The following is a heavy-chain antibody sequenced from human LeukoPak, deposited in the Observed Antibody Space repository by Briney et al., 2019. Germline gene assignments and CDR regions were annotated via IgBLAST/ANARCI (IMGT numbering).Heavy chain of an antibody. CDR2: IFYSGTT. V-gene: IGHV4-59*08. CDR3: ARHGLPQLLWFGESYDAFDI. D-gene: IGHD3-10*01. J-gene: IGHJ3*02. CDR1: AGSINTYY. Sequence: SETLSLTCTVSAGSINTYYWSWIRQTPGAGLEWIGYIFYSGTTNYNPSLKSRATISADTSKNQFSLKLSSVTAADTAVYYCARHGLPQLLWFGESYDAFDIWGQGTMVTVSS.